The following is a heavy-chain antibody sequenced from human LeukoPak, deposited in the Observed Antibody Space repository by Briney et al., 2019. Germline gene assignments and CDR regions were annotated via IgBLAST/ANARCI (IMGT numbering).Heavy chain of an antibody. Sequence: GGSLRLSCAASGFTFSTYAMTWVRQAPGKGLEWVSSISGSGATTYYADSVKGRFTISRDNSKSTLFLQMNSLRAEDTAVYYCARGYRGSYYDYVWGSPFDYWGQGTLVTVSS. V-gene: IGHV3-23*01. D-gene: IGHD3-16*01. CDR2: ISGSGATT. CDR1: GFTFSTYA. CDR3: ARGYRGSYYDYVWGSPFDY. J-gene: IGHJ4*02.